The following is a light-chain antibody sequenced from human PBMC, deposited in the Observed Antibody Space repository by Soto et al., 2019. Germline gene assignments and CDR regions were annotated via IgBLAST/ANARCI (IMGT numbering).Light chain of an antibody. CDR1: SSDVGGYNY. V-gene: IGLV2-14*01. CDR3: SSYTSSSTPYV. J-gene: IGLJ1*01. CDR2: DVS. Sequence: QSALTQPASVSGSPGQSITISCTGTSSDVGGYNYVSWYQQHPGKAPKLMIYDVSNRPSGVSNRFSGSKSGNTASLTISGLRAEDEADYYCSSYTSSSTPYVFGTGTKSPS.